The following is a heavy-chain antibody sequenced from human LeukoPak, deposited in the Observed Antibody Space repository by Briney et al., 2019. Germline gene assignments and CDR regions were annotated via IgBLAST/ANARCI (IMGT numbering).Heavy chain of an antibody. CDR2: INPNSGGT. V-gene: IGHV1-2*02. CDR1: GYTFTGYY. Sequence: ASVKVSCKASGYTFTGYYMHWVRQAPGQGLEWMGWINPNSGGTNYAQKFQGRVTMTRDTSISTAYMELSRLRSDDTAVYYCARDRRGDFWSGYYDYWGQGTLVTASS. D-gene: IGHD3-3*01. CDR3: ARDRRGDFWSGYYDY. J-gene: IGHJ4*02.